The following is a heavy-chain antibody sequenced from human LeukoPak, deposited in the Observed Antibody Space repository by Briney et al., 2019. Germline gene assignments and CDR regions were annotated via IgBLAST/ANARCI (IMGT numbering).Heavy chain of an antibody. CDR2: INHSGST. V-gene: IGHV4-39*07. CDR3: ARLLVRGVQPDYYFDY. Sequence: PSETLSLTCTVSGGSISSSSYYWGWIRQPPGKGLEWIGEINHSGSTNYNPSLKSRVTISVDTSKNQFSLKLSSVTAADTAVYYCARLLVRGVQPDYYFDYWGQGTLVTVSS. D-gene: IGHD3-10*01. J-gene: IGHJ4*02. CDR1: GGSISSSSYY.